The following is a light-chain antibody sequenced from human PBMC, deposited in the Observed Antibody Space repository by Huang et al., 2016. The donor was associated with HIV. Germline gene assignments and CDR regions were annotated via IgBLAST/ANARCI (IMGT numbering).Light chain of an antibody. J-gene: IGKJ4*01. V-gene: IGKV3-15*01. CDR3: HQYNNWPPA. Sequence: MTQSPATLSMSPGARASLSCRASQTVTNNLAWYQLKPGQAPRVRIYGASTRAAGVPARFSGSGSGTDFTLTISRLQSEDFAIYYCHQYNNWPPAFGGGTKVEI. CDR2: GAS. CDR1: QTVTNN.